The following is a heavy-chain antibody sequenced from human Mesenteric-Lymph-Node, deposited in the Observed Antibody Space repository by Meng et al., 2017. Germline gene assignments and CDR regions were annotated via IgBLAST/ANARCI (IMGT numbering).Heavy chain of an antibody. V-gene: IGHV4-30-4*01. CDR2: IYYSGST. CDR3: ARGYYDSSGYGYWYFDL. D-gene: IGHD3-22*01. J-gene: IGHJ2*01. Sequence: QVRLPESRTGSVTPSQTLSLTCTVSGGSISSGDYYWSWIRQPPGKGLEWIGYIYYSGSTYYNPSLKSRVTISVDTSKNQFSLKLSSVTAADTAVYYCARGYYDSSGYGYWYFDLWGRGTLVTVSS. CDR1: GGSISSGDYY.